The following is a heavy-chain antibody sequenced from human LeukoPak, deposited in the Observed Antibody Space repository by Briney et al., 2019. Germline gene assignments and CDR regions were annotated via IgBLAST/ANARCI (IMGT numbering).Heavy chain of an antibody. D-gene: IGHD4-17*01. CDR1: GFTFSSYG. Sequence: LPGGSLRLSCAASGFTFSSYGMRWVRQAPGKGLEWVAVISYDGSNKYYADSVKGRFTISRDNSKNTLYLQMNSLRAEDTAVYYCARNYGDYSWGQGTLVTVPS. CDR3: ARNYGDYS. CDR2: ISYDGSNK. V-gene: IGHV3-30*03. J-gene: IGHJ4*02.